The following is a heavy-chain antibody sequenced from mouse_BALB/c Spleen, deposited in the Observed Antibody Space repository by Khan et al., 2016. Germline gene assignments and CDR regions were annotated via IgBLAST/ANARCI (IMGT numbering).Heavy chain of an antibody. Sequence: QVQLQQPGAELVRPGVSVKISCKGSGYTFTDYAMHWVKQSHAKNLEWSGVISTYYGDTSYNQKFEGKATMTVDKSSSTAYMELARLTSEDSAIYDCAREGLNYDYAMDYWGQGTSVTVSS. CDR2: ISTYYGDT. CDR1: GYTFTDYA. V-gene: IGHV1S137*01. J-gene: IGHJ4*01. D-gene: IGHD2-1*01. CDR3: AREGLNYDYAMDY.